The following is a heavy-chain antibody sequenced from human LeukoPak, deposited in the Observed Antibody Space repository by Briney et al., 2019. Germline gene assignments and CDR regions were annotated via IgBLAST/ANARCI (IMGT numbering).Heavy chain of an antibody. CDR1: AYTFSSYS. Sequence: PGGSLRLSCAASAYTFSSYSMNWLRQAPGKGLEWVSSISSSSSYIYYAHPVKGRFTISRDNAPNSLYLQMNSLRAEDTAVYYCARDLVVATGVDYYYYMDVWGKGTTVTVSS. CDR2: ISSSSSYI. V-gene: IGHV3-21*01. D-gene: IGHD5-12*01. J-gene: IGHJ6*03. CDR3: ARDLVVATGVDYYYYMDV.